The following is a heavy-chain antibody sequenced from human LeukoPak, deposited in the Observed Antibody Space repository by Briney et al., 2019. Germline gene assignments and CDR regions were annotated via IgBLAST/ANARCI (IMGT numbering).Heavy chain of an antibody. CDR1: GYTFTSYD. J-gene: IGHJ4*02. CDR3: ARADSLSYGSGSYYAN. V-gene: IGHV1-8*01. CDR2: MNPNSGNT. D-gene: IGHD3-10*01. Sequence: ASVKVSCKASGYTFTSYDINWVRQATGQGLEWMGWMNPNSGNTGYAQKSQGRVTMTRNTSISTAYMELSSLRSEDTAVYYCARADSLSYGSGSYYANWGQGTLVTVSS.